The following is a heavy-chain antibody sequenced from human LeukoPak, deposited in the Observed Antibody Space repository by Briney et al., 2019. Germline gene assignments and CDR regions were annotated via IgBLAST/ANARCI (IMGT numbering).Heavy chain of an antibody. CDR3: ARGTPAVAGIDY. V-gene: IGHV3-30*04. Sequence: GRSLGLSCAASGLSFSNYAMHWVRQAPGKGLEWVAVLAHDGGDRYFADSVKGRFTISRDNSKNTLYLQMSSLRAEDTALYYCARGTPAVAGIDYWGQGTLVTVSS. CDR2: LAHDGGDR. D-gene: IGHD6-19*01. CDR1: GLSFSNYA. J-gene: IGHJ4*02.